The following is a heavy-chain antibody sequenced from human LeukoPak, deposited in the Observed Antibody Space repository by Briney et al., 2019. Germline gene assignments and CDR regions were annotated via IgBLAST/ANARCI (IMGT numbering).Heavy chain of an antibody. D-gene: IGHD5-24*01. CDR1: GGSISSGDYY. V-gene: IGHV4-30-4*08. Sequence: SETLSLTCTVSGGSISSGDYYWSWIRQPPGKGLEWIGYIYYSGSTYYNPSLKSRVTISADTSKNQFSLKLSSVTAADTAVYYCASRDGYNKFDYWGQGTLVTVSS. CDR3: ASRDGYNKFDY. J-gene: IGHJ4*02. CDR2: IYYSGST.